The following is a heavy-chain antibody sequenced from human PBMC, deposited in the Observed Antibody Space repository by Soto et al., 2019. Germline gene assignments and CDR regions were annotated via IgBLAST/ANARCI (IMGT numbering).Heavy chain of an antibody. CDR3: ARDLMSSSPGAFDI. J-gene: IGHJ3*02. CDR1: GGSISSGGYY. V-gene: IGHV4-31*03. D-gene: IGHD6-6*01. CDR2: IYYSGCT. Sequence: QVQLQESGPGLVKPSQTLSLTCTVSGGSISSGGYYWSWIRQHPGKGLEWIGNIYYSGCTYYHPSLKSRVTISVDTSKNQFSLKLSSVTAADTAVYYCARDLMSSSPGAFDIWGQGTMVTVSS.